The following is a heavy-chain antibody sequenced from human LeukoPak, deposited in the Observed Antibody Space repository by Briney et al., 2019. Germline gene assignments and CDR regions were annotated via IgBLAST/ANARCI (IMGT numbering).Heavy chain of an antibody. CDR1: GGSISSYY. D-gene: IGHD5-24*01. J-gene: IGHJ4*02. Sequence: SETLSLTCTVSGGSISSYYWSWIRQPPGKGLEWIGYIYCSGSTNYNPSLKSRVTISVDTSKNQFSLKLSSVTAADTAVYYCARYAWLQFRSFDYWGQGTLVTVSS. V-gene: IGHV4-59*01. CDR3: ARYAWLQFRSFDY. CDR2: IYCSGST.